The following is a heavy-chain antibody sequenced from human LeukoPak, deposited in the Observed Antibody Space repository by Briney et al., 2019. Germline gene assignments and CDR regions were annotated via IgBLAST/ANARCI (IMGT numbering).Heavy chain of an antibody. J-gene: IGHJ4*02. CDR3: ARDFALLWFGELSSGFDY. Sequence: ASVKVSCKASGYTFTSYYMHWVRQAPGQGLEWMGIINPSGGSTSYAQKFQGRVTMTRDMSTSTVYMELRSLRSDDTAVYYCARDFALLWFGELSSGFDYWGQGTLVTVSS. CDR1: GYTFTSYY. CDR2: INPSGGST. D-gene: IGHD3-10*01. V-gene: IGHV1-46*01.